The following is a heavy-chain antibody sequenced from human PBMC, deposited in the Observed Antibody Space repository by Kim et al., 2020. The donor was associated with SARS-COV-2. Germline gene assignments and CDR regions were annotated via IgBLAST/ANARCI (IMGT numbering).Heavy chain of an antibody. D-gene: IGHD1-26*01. V-gene: IGHV3-15*01. Sequence: AEPVKSRFTISSDDSKNTLYLQMNSLKTEDTAVYYCTTAVPRGSYEAFDIWGQGTMVTVSS. J-gene: IGHJ3*02. CDR3: TTAVPRGSYEAFDI.